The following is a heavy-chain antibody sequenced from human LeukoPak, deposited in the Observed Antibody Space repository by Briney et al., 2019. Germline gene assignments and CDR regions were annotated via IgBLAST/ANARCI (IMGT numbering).Heavy chain of an antibody. CDR3: ARSDIVATGAYFDY. V-gene: IGHV5-51*01. J-gene: IGHJ4*02. CDR2: IYPGDSDT. CDR1: EYSFTSYW. Sequence: GESLKISCKGSEYSFTSYWIGWVRQMPGKGLEWMGIIYPGDSDTRYSLSFQGQVTISADKSISTAYLQWGSLKASDTAMYYCARSDIVATGAYFDYWGQGTLVTVSS. D-gene: IGHD5-12*01.